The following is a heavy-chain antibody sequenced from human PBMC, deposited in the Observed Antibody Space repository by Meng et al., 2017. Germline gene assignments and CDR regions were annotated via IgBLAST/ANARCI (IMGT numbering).Heavy chain of an antibody. CDR3: ARGGRVGYYDSSGYYAVDY. CDR2: ISSISSYI. V-gene: IGHV3-21*01. J-gene: IGHJ4*02. Sequence: ESLKISCAASGFTFSSYSMNWVRQAPGKGLEWVSSISSISSYIYYADSVKGRFTISRDNAKNSLYLQMNSLRAEDTAVYYCARGGRVGYYDSSGYYAVDYWGQGTLVTVSS. D-gene: IGHD3-22*01. CDR1: GFTFSSYS.